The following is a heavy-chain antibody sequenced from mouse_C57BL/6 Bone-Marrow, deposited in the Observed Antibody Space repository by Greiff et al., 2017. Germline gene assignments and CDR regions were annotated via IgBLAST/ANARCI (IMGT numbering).Heavy chain of an antibody. V-gene: IGHV1-4*01. D-gene: IGHD4-1*01. CDR3: ASTETGFDN. Sequence: VQLQQSGAELVRPGASVKMSCKASGYTFTSYTMHWVKQRPGQGLEWIGYINPSNGYTKYNQKFKDKATLTADKSSSQAYMQLSSLTSEDSAVYYCASTETGFDNGGQGTAPTVSS. J-gene: IGHJ2*01. CDR2: INPSNGYT. CDR1: GYTFTSYT.